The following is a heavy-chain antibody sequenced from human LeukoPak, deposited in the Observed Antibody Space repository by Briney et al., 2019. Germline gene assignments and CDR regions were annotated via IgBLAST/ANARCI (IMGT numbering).Heavy chain of an antibody. Sequence: PGGSLRLSCAASGFTFSSYGMHWVRQAPGKGLEWVAVISYDGSNKYYADSVKGRFTISRDNSKNTLYLQMNSLRAEDTAVYYCAKDRFTAMVTFLYYMDVWGKGTTVTVSS. CDR2: ISYDGSNK. J-gene: IGHJ6*03. CDR1: GFTFSSYG. CDR3: AKDRFTAMVTFLYYMDV. D-gene: IGHD5-18*01. V-gene: IGHV3-30*18.